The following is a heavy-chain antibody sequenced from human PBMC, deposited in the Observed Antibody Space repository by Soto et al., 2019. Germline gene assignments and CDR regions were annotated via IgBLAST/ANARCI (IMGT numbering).Heavy chain of an antibody. Sequence: PSETLSLTCSVSGGSISSGGYYWSWIRQHPGKGLEWIGYIYYSGSTYYNPSLKSRVTISVDTSKNQFSLKLSSVTAADTAVYYRARDNPLWGFRWVHWFDPWGQGTLVTVSS. V-gene: IGHV4-31*03. D-gene: IGHD3-10*01. J-gene: IGHJ5*02. CDR3: ARDNPLWGFRWVHWFDP. CDR2: IYYSGST. CDR1: GGSISSGGYY.